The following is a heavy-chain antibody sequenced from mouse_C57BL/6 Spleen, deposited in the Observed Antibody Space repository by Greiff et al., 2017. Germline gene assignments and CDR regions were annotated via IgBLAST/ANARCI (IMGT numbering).Heavy chain of an antibody. CDR3: ARSQLRLGMDY. Sequence: QVQLQQSGAELARPGASVTLSCTASGYTFTSYGISWVKQRTGQGLEWIGEIYPRSGNTYYNEKFKGKATLTADKSSSTAYMELRSLTSEDSAVYFCARSQLRLGMDYWGQGTSVTVSS. CDR2: IYPRSGNT. CDR1: GYTFTSYG. V-gene: IGHV1-81*01. D-gene: IGHD3-2*02. J-gene: IGHJ4*01.